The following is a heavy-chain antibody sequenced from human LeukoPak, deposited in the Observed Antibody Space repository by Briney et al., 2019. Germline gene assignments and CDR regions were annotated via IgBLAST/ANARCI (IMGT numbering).Heavy chain of an antibody. J-gene: IGHJ4*02. CDR2: IYHSGSA. D-gene: IGHD2-2*02. CDR3: ARISGYCSSTSCYTGLVDY. CDR1: GGSIGSGGYS. Sequence: PSQTLSLTCAVSGGSIGSGGYSWSWIRQPPGKGLEWIGYIYHSGSAYYNPSLKSRVTISVDRSKNQFSLKLSSVTAADTAVYYCARISGYCSSTSCYTGLVDYWGQGTLVTVSS. V-gene: IGHV4-30-2*01.